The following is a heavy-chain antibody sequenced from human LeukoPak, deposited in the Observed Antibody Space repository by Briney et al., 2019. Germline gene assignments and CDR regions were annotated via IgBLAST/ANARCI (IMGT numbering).Heavy chain of an antibody. V-gene: IGHV3-74*01. CDR2: INSDGINT. J-gene: IGHJ4*02. Sequence: GGSLRLSCAASGFTFSNYWMHWVRQAPGKGLVWVSRINSDGINTSYADSVKGRFTISRDNAKNTLNLQMNSPRAEDTAVYYCARVYGHIDYWGQGTLVTVSS. CDR3: ARVYGHIDY. CDR1: GFTFSNYW. D-gene: IGHD2-8*01.